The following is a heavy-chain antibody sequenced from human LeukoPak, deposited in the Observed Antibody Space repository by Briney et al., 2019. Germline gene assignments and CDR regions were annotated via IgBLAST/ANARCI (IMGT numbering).Heavy chain of an antibody. CDR3: ARDLSGPFDY. Sequence: SGTLSLTCTVSGGSISSYYWSWIRQPPGKGLEWIGYHYYTGSTNYNPSLKRRATISVDTSKNQLSLKLTSVTAADTAMYFCARDLSGPFDYWGQGTLVTVSS. D-gene: IGHD6-25*01. CDR1: GGSISSYY. V-gene: IGHV4-59*01. CDR2: HYYTGST. J-gene: IGHJ4*02.